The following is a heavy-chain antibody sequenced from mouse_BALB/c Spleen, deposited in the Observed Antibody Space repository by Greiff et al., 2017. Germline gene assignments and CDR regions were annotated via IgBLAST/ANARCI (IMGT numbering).Heavy chain of an antibody. D-gene: IGHD2-4*01. CDR3: ARGVITRYAMDY. J-gene: IGHJ4*01. CDR1: GYSITSDYA. V-gene: IGHV3-2*02. CDR2: ISYSGST. Sequence: DVQLQESGPGLVKPSQSLSLTCTVTGYSITSDYAWNWIRQFPGNKLEWMGYISYSGSTSYNPSLKSRISITRDTSKNQFFLQLNSVTTEDTATYYCARGVITRYAMDYWGQGTSVTVSS.